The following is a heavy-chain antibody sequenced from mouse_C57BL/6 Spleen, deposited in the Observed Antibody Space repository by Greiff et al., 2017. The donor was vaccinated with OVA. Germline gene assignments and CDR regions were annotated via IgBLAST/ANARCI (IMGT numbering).Heavy chain of an antibody. Sequence: QVQLQQPGAELVRPGSSVKLSCKASGYTFTSYWMHWVKQRPIQGLEWIGNIDPSDSETHYNQKFKDKATLTVDKSSSTAYMQLSSLTSEDSAVYYCARQGLTGSCAYWGQGTLVTVSA. J-gene: IGHJ3*01. CDR1: GYTFTSYW. V-gene: IGHV1-52*01. CDR3: ARQGLTGSCAY. D-gene: IGHD4-1*01. CDR2: IDPSDSET.